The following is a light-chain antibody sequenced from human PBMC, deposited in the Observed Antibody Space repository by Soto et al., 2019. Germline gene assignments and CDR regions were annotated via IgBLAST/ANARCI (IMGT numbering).Light chain of an antibody. CDR2: GAS. CDR1: QSVSSSF. J-gene: IGKJ1*01. CDR3: QQYVTSPLA. V-gene: IGKV3-20*01. Sequence: EIVLTQSPGTLSLSPGERATLSCRASQSVSSSFLAWYQQKPGQAPRLLIYGASNRATGIPDRFSGSASGTDFTLTISRLEPEDCSVYYCQQYVTSPLAFGQGTKVAI.